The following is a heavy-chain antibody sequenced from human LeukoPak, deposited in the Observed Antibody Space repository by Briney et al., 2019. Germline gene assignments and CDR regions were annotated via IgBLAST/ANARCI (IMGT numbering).Heavy chain of an antibody. J-gene: IGHJ6*02. V-gene: IGHV3-7*03. CDR3: ARGGGLDV. D-gene: IGHD3-16*01. CDR1: GFTFSSYW. CDR2: INHNGNVN. Sequence: GGSLRPSCAASGFTFSSYWMNWARQAPGKGLEWVASINHNGNVNYYVDSVKGRFTISRDNAKNSLYLQMGSLRAEDTAVYFCARGGGLDVWGQGATVTVSS.